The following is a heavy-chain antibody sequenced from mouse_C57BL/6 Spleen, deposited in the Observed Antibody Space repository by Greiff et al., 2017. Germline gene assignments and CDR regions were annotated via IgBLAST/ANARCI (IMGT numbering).Heavy chain of an antibody. D-gene: IGHD2-5*01. J-gene: IGHJ1*03. CDR1: GYTFTDYY. V-gene: IGHV1-26*01. Sequence: EVQLQQSGPELVKPGASVKISCKASGYTFTDYYMNWVKQSHGKSLEWIGDINPNNGGTSYNQKFKGKDTLTVDKSSSTAYMERRRLTSEDSAVYYCARGGDSNLYYWYFDVWGTGTTVTVSS. CDR2: INPNNGGT. CDR3: ARGGDSNLYYWYFDV.